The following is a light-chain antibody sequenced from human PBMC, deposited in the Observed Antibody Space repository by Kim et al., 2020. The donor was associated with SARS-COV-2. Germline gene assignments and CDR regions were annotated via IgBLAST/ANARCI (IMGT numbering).Light chain of an antibody. CDR1: QGIGNY. CDR2: AAA. Sequence: SVGDRVNSTCRARQGIGNYLAWYQQKPGKLPELLIYAAAALQSGVPFRFSGSGSGTALTLTINSLQPEDVATYFWQKYNSAPWTFGQGTKVDIK. CDR3: QKYNSAPWT. V-gene: IGKV1-27*01. J-gene: IGKJ1*01.